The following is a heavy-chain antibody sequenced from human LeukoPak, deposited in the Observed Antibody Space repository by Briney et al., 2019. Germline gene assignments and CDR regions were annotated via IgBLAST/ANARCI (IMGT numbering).Heavy chain of an antibody. V-gene: IGHV5-10-1*01. J-gene: IGHJ6*04. D-gene: IGHD3-10*02. CDR1: GYSFTSQW. Sequence: GESLKISCKGSGYSFTSQWISWVRQMPGKGLEWMGRIDPSDSYTSYSPSFQGHVTMSADKSTNTAYLQWSSLKASDTAMYYCARTAVSSGYVGKNYYYYGMDVWGKGTMVTVSS. CDR3: ARTAVSSGYVGKNYYYYGMDV. CDR2: IDPSDSYT.